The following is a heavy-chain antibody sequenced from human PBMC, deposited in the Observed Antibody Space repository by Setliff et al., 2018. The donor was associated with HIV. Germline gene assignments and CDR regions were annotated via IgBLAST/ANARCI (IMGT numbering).Heavy chain of an antibody. CDR2: ISHSGTT. J-gene: IGHJ4*02. Sequence: PSETLSLTCAVSGYSISSAFYWAWIRQPPGKGLEWVGSISHSGTTDYTPSLKSRVTISVDTSKNQFSLKLSSVTAADTAVYYCARLGRNSNPSGTLNWGQGTRVTVSS. CDR1: GYSISSAFY. V-gene: IGHV4-38-2*01. CDR3: ARLGRNSNPSGTLN. D-gene: IGHD1-7*01.